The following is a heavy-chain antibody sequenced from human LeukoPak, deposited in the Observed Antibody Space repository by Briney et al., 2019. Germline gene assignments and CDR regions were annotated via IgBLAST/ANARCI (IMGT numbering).Heavy chain of an antibody. J-gene: IGHJ4*02. D-gene: IGHD3-22*01. CDR2: IIPIFGTA. CDR1: GGTFSSYA. CDR3: AREDSSGYYPTDY. Sequence: GASVKVSCKASGGTFSSYAISWVRQAPGQGLEWMGGIIPIFGTANYAQKFQGRVTITADESTSTAYMELSSLRSEDTDVYYCAREDSSGYYPTDYCGQGTLVTVSS. V-gene: IGHV1-69*13.